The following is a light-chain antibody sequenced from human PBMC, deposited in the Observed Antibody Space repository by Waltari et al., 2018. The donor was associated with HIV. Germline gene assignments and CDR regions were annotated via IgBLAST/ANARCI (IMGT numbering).Light chain of an antibody. J-gene: IGLJ3*02. CDR1: SSDVGSYKL. V-gene: IGLV2-23*02. Sequence: QSALTQPASVSGSPGQSITISCTGTSSDVGSYKLVSLYQQHPGKAPKLMIYEVNKRTSGSSLRFAGSRSGNTASLTISVLQAEYEATYFCCSNEVTISWVFGGGTRLTVL. CDR2: EVN. CDR3: CSNEVTISWV.